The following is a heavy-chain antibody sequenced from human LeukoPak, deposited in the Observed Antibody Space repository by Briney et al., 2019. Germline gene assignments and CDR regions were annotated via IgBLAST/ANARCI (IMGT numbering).Heavy chain of an antibody. D-gene: IGHD6-13*01. CDR1: GGSFSAYY. Sequence: SETLSLTCAVSGGSFSAYYWSLIRQPPGKGLEWIGEINHSGSINYNPSLKSRVTISIDTSKNQFSLKLNSVTAADMALYYCARGSRVAVSGSRPFDPWGQGTLVTVSS. V-gene: IGHV4-34*01. CDR2: INHSGSI. CDR3: ARGSRVAVSGSRPFDP. J-gene: IGHJ5*02.